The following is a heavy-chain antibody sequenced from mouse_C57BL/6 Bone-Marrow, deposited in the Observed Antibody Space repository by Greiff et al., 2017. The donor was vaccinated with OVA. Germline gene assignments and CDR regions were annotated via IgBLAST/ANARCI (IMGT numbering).Heavy chain of an antibody. CDR3: TRSYSNYGDFDY. Sequence: VQLQESGAELVRPGASVTLSCKASGYTFTDYEMHWVKQTPVHGLEWIGAIDPETGGTAYNQKFKGQAILTADKSSSTAYMELRSLTSEDSAVNYCTRSYSNYGDFDYWGQGTTLTVSS. D-gene: IGHD2-5*01. CDR1: GYTFTDYE. J-gene: IGHJ2*01. CDR2: IDPETGGT. V-gene: IGHV1-15*01.